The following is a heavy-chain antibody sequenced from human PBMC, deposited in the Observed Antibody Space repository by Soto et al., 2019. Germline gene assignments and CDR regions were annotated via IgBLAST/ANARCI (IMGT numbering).Heavy chain of an antibody. J-gene: IGHJ4*02. Sequence: QFQLVESGGNVVQPGRSLRLSCVASGFSISDCGMHCVHQAPGKGLESVALLSYDGDKEYYADSVKGRLTISRDNSKNTVFLQMNSLRPVDTGVYYCVKELMGEQWLGVMHYWGQGTLVTVSS. CDR2: LSYDGDKE. D-gene: IGHD6-19*01. CDR1: GFSISDCG. V-gene: IGHV3-30*18. CDR3: VKELMGEQWLGVMHY.